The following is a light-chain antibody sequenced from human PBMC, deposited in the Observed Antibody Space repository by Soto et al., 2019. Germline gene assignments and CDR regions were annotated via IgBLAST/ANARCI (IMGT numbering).Light chain of an antibody. CDR2: GAS. CDR1: QSVSSN. J-gene: IGKJ1*01. V-gene: IGKV3-15*01. Sequence: ELVWRQSPATLSVSRGRIDLVCCRASQSVSSNLAWYQQKPGQAPRLLIYGASTRATGIPARFSGSWSGTEFTLIIRSLQSEDSAVYYCQQYNSWLWTFGQGTKVDIK. CDR3: QQYNSWLWT.